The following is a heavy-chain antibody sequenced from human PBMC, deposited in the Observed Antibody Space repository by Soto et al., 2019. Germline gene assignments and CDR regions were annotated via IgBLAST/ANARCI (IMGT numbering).Heavy chain of an antibody. CDR1: GGTFSCYA. Sequence: GASVKVSCKASGGTFSCYAISWVRQAPGQGLEWMGGIIPIFGTANYAQKFQGRVTITADESTSTAYMELSSLRSEDTAVYYCASSDSSSPYYFDYWGQGTLVTVSS. D-gene: IGHD6-6*01. CDR2: IIPIFGTA. J-gene: IGHJ4*02. V-gene: IGHV1-69*13. CDR3: ASSDSSSPYYFDY.